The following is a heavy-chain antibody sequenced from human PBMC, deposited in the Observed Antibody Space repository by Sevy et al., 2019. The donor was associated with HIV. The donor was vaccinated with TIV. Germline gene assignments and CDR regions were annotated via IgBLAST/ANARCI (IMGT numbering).Heavy chain of an antibody. CDR3: AKESLDGYY. Sequence: GGSLRLSCAASGLSFNTYVMSWVRQAPGKGLQCVSTISPNGGSTYYADSVKGRFTISRDNSRNTVFLQVNSLRAEDTAVYYCAKESLDGYYWGQGTLVTVSS. CDR1: GLSFNTYV. CDR2: ISPNGGST. J-gene: IGHJ4*02. V-gene: IGHV3-23*01. D-gene: IGHD2-21*01.